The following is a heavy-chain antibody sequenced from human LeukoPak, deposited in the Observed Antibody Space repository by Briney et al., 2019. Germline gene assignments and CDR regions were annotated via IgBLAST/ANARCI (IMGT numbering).Heavy chain of an antibody. V-gene: IGHV1-69*06. D-gene: IGHD6-19*01. CDR1: GGTFSSYA. CDR2: IIPIFGTA. Sequence: WASVKVSCKASGGTFSSYAISWVRQAPGQGLEWMGGIIPIFGTANYAQKFRGRVTITADKSTSTAYMELSSLRSEDTAVYYCARVIAVAQAFDIWGQGTMVTVSS. CDR3: ARVIAVAQAFDI. J-gene: IGHJ3*02.